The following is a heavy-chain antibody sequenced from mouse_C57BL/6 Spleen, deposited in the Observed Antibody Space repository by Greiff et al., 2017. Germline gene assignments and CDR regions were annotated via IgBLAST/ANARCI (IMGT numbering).Heavy chain of an antibody. CDR1: GYTFTDYE. CDR3: TRIDITTVVAYYFDY. J-gene: IGHJ2*01. CDR2: IDPETGGT. V-gene: IGHV1-15*01. D-gene: IGHD1-1*01. Sequence: VKVVESGAELVRPGASVTLSCKASGYTFTDYEMHWVKQTPVHGLEWIGAIDPETGGTAYNQKFKGKAILTADKSSSTAYMELRSLTSEDSAVYYCTRIDITTVVAYYFDYWGQGTTLTVSS.